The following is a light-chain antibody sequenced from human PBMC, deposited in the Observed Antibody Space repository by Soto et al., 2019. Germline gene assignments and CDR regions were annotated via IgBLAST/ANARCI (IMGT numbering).Light chain of an antibody. Sequence: DIQMTQSPSSLSASLGDRVTITCRASQGISNYLAWYQQKPGRVPKLLIYAASSLQSGVPSRFSGSGSGTDFTLTISRLQPEDVASYYCQKYNSAPQTFGQGTKVEIK. V-gene: IGKV1-27*01. J-gene: IGKJ1*01. CDR3: QKYNSAPQT. CDR2: AAS. CDR1: QGISNY.